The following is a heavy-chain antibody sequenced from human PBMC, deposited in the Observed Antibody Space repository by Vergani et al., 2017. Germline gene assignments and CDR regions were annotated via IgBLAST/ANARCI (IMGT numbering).Heavy chain of an antibody. CDR1: EFTFSNYA. Sequence: EVQLLESGGGLVQPGGSLRLTCAASEFTFSNYAMNWVRQAPGKGLEWVSGISGSDVSAYYTDSVKGRFTISRDNSKNMLFLQMNNLRAEDTAVYYCARGSGYCGGDCYSYYYYGMDVWGQGTTVTVSS. CDR3: ARGSGYCGGDCYSYYYYGMDV. CDR2: ISGSDVSA. D-gene: IGHD2-21*02. J-gene: IGHJ6*02. V-gene: IGHV3-23*01.